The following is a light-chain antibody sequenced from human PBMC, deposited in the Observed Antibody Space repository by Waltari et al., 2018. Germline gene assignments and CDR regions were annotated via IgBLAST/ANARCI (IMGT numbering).Light chain of an antibody. Sequence: ESQLTQSPSSVSASVGDRVTITCRAGQDISRGLAWYQQKPGHAPNLLIYAVSSLQSGVPSRISGSGSRTGFARTVSGVVPEALATYSCQQGSSFTPTFGQGTTSEIK. CDR2: AVS. CDR1: QDISRG. V-gene: IGKV1-12*01. J-gene: IGKJ1*01. CDR3: QQGSSFTPT.